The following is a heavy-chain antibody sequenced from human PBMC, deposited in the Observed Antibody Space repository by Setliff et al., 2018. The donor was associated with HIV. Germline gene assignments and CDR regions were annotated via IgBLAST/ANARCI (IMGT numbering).Heavy chain of an antibody. CDR1: GYTFTSYA. Sequence: ASVKVSCKASGYTFTSYAMNWVRQAPGQGLEWMGWINTNTGNPTYAQGFTGRFVFSLDTSVSTAYLQISSLKAEDTAVYYCARGVGDTAMVSVVWDYWGQGTLVTSPQ. CDR2: INTNTGNP. J-gene: IGHJ4*02. CDR3: ARGVGDTAMVSVVWDY. V-gene: IGHV7-4-1*02. D-gene: IGHD5-18*01.